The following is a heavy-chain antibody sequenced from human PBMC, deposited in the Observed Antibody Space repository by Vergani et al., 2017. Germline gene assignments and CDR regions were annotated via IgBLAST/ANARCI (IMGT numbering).Heavy chain of an antibody. Sequence: EMQLWESGGGLVKPGGSLRLSCVGSGFSFGNYAMSWVRQAPGKGLEWVAFIGSSGPYINYADSVKGRFIISRDNTNNSLFLQLRSLRAEDAAVYYCARDCTSGGCPDNYGMDVWGQGATVTVSS. CDR3: ARDCTSGGCPDNYGMDV. D-gene: IGHD2-8*01. J-gene: IGHJ6*02. CDR1: GFSFGNYA. CDR2: IGSSGPYI. V-gene: IGHV3-21*06.